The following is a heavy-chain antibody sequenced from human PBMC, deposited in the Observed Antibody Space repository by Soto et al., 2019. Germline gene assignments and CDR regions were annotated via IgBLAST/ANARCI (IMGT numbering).Heavy chain of an antibody. Sequence: PSETLSLTCTVSGGSMRNYFWTWIRQPPGKGLEWIGYIHYSGATSFFPSYNPSLRGRVTISEGTSKNQFSLKLLSVTTADTAVYFCAAGEASSRNLAPYYLDFWGQGTLVTVSS. J-gene: IGHJ4*02. CDR1: GGSMRNYF. V-gene: IGHV4-59*01. CDR3: AAGEASSRNLAPYYLDF. CDR2: IHYSGATSFFP. D-gene: IGHD6-13*01.